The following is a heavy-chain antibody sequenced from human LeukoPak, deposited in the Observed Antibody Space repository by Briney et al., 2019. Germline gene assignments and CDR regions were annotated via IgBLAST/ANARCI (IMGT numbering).Heavy chain of an antibody. Sequence: SETLSLTCAVSGGSISSSNWWSWVRQPPGKGLEWIGEIYHSGSTNYNPSLKSRVTISVDKSKNQFSLKLSSVTAADTAVYYCARCSRAWNYGYYYYYYYMDVWGKGTTVTVSS. J-gene: IGHJ6*03. V-gene: IGHV4-4*02. D-gene: IGHD1-7*01. CDR3: ARCSRAWNYGYYYYYYYMDV. CDR1: GGSISSSNW. CDR2: IYHSGST.